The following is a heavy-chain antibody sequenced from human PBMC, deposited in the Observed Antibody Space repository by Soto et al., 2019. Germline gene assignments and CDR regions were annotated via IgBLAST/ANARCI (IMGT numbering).Heavy chain of an antibody. CDR3: ATGYYYDSSGPLDASYI. CDR1: GCTFSSCA. CDR2: IIPIFGTA. J-gene: IGHJ3*02. Sequence: GASVKVSCKASGCTFSSCAISWVRQAPGQGLEWMGGIIPIFGTANYAQKFQGRVTITADESTSTAYMELSSLRSEDTAVYYCATGYYYDSSGPLDASYIWGPGTMVPVS. D-gene: IGHD3-22*01. V-gene: IGHV1-69*13.